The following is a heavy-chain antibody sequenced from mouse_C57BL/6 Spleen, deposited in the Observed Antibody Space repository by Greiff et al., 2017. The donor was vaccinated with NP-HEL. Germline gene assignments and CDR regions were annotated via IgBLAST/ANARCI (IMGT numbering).Heavy chain of an antibody. V-gene: IGHV1-54*01. Sequence: QVQLQQSGAELVRPGTSVKVSCKASGYAFTNYLIDWVKQRPGQGLEWIGVINPGGGGTNYNEKFKGKATLTADTSSSPAYMQLSSLTYEDSEVYCCARGGYGSVFDYWGQGTTVTVSA. CDR2: INPGGGGT. J-gene: IGHJ2*01. CDR1: GYAFTNYL. CDR3: ARGGYGSVFDY. D-gene: IGHD1-1*01.